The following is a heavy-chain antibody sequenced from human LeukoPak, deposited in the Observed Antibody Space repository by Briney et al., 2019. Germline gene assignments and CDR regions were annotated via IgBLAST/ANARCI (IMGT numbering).Heavy chain of an antibody. Sequence: GGSLRLSCAASGFTFSSYGMSWVRQAPGKGLERVSAISGSGGSTYYADSVKGRFTISRDNSKNTLYLQMNSLRAEDTAVYYCAKDLGLFALYYYDSSGYWDYWGQGTLVTVSS. D-gene: IGHD3-22*01. CDR2: ISGSGGST. CDR3: AKDLGLFALYYYDSSGYWDY. J-gene: IGHJ4*02. CDR1: GFTFSSYG. V-gene: IGHV3-23*01.